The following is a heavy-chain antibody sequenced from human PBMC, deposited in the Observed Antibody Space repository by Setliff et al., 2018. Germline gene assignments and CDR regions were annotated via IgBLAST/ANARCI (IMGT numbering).Heavy chain of an antibody. J-gene: IGHJ5*02. Sequence: PGGSLRLSCAASGFTLNSYLMHWVRQAPGEGPVWVSRIDSDSRSISYADSVKGRFSISRDNRKNTVYLQMNSVRADDTALYYCARDPSPGGQLLPDLWGQGTLVTVSS. CDR2: IDSDSRSI. CDR3: ARDPSPGGQLLPDL. CDR1: GFTLNSYL. V-gene: IGHV3-74*01. D-gene: IGHD3-10*01.